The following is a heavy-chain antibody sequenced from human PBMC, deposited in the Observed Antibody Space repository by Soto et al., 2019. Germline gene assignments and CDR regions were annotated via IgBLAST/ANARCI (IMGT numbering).Heavy chain of an antibody. J-gene: IGHJ6*02. CDR2: IIPIFATA. Sequence: QVQLVQSGAEVKKPGSSVKVSCKASGGTFSSYAISWVRQAPGEGLEWMGGIIPIFATAHYAQKFQGRVTITAETSTSTAYMELSSLRSKDTAVFYCARGHYYDILTVYPFYAMDVWGQGTTVTVSS. CDR3: ARGHYYDILTVYPFYAMDV. D-gene: IGHD3-9*01. V-gene: IGHV1-69*06. CDR1: GGTFSSYA.